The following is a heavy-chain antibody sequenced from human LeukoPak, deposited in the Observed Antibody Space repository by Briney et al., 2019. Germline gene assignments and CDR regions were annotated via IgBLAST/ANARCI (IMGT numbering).Heavy chain of an antibody. CDR2: ISSSSSYI. CDR3: ATGVVAATYYFDY. CDR1: GFTFSSYS. J-gene: IGHJ4*02. V-gene: IGHV3-21*01. Sequence: GGSLRLSCAASGFTFSSYSMNWVRQAPGKGLEWVSSISSSSSYIYYADSVKGRFTISRDNAKNSLYLQMNSLGAEDTAVYYCATGVVAATYYFDYWGQGTLVTVSS. D-gene: IGHD2-15*01.